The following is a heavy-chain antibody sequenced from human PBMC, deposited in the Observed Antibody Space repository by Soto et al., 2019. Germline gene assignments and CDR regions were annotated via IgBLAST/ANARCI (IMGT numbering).Heavy chain of an antibody. Sequence: PVGSLRLSCAASGFAFSNYEMNWVRQAPGKGLEWVSYISLSGSTIYYADSVKGRFTISRDDAKNSLYLQMDSRRADDTAVYYCARESFSASPNFFDYWGQGTLVTVSS. CDR1: GFAFSNYE. V-gene: IGHV3-48*03. D-gene: IGHD3-3*02. CDR2: ISLSGSTI. J-gene: IGHJ4*02. CDR3: ARESFSASPNFFDY.